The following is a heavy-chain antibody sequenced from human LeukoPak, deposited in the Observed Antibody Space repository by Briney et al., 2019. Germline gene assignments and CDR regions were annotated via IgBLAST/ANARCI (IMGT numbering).Heavy chain of an antibody. CDR3: ARGPAASGYYDSRGRNGYFDY. J-gene: IGHJ4*02. D-gene: IGHD3-22*01. Sequence: GGSLRLSCAASGFTFDGYAIYWVRQAPGKGLEWVSLITWDGGITYYADSVKGRFTISRDNAKNSLYLQMNSLRAEDTAVYYCARGPAASGYYDSRGRNGYFDYWGQGTLVTVSS. CDR2: ITWDGGIT. CDR1: GFTFDGYA. V-gene: IGHV3-43D*03.